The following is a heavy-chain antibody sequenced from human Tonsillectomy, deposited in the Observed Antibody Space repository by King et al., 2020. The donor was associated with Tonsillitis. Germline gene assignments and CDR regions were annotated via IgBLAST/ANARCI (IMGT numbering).Heavy chain of an antibody. V-gene: IGHV3-30*18. CDR3: AKDLGQVVVVPYGMDV. D-gene: IGHD2-2*01. CDR1: GFTFSSYG. J-gene: IGHJ6*02. Sequence: QVQLVESGGGVVQPGRSLRLSCAASGFTFSSYGMHWVRQAPGKGLEWVAVISYDGSNKYYADSVKGRFTISRDNSKNTLYLQMNSLSAEDTVVYYCAKDLGQVVVVPYGMDVWGQGTTVTVSS. CDR2: ISYDGSNK.